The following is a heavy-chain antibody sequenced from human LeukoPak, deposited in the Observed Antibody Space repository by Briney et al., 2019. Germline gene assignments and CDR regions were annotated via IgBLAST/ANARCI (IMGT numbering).Heavy chain of an antibody. CDR1: GFTFSSYG. V-gene: IGHV3-30*18. CDR3: ANDLRGITMVRGVIDDAFDI. CDR2: ISYDGSNK. D-gene: IGHD3-10*01. Sequence: GRSLRLSCAASGFTFSSYGMHWVRQAPGKGLEWVAVISYDGSNKYYADSVKGRFTISRDNSKNTLYLQMNSLRAEDTAVYYCANDLRGITMVRGVIDDAFDIWGQGTMVTVSS. J-gene: IGHJ3*02.